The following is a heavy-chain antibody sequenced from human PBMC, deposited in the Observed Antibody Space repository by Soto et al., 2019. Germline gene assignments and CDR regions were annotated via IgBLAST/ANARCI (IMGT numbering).Heavy chain of an antibody. Sequence: PGGSLRLSCAASGFTFSSYAMSWVRQAPGKGLEWVSAISGSGGSTYYADSVKGRFTISRDNSKNTLYLQMNSLRAEDTAVYYCAKDLLRYFDWTYYFDYWGQGTLVTV. J-gene: IGHJ4*02. D-gene: IGHD3-9*01. CDR1: GFTFSSYA. CDR2: ISGSGGST. CDR3: AKDLLRYFDWTYYFDY. V-gene: IGHV3-23*01.